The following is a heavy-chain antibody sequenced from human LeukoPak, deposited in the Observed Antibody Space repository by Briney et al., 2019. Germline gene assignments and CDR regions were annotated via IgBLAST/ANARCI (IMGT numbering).Heavy chain of an antibody. CDR2: ISYDGSNK. CDR3: ARGDSGDWSFDP. J-gene: IGHJ5*02. D-gene: IGHD6-19*01. Sequence: GRSLRLSCAASGFTFSSYGMHWVRQAPGKGLEWVAVISYDGSNKYYADSVKGRLTISRDNSKNTLYLQMNSLRAEDTAVYFCARGDSGDWSFDPWDQGTLVTVSS. V-gene: IGHV3-30*03. CDR1: GFTFSSYG.